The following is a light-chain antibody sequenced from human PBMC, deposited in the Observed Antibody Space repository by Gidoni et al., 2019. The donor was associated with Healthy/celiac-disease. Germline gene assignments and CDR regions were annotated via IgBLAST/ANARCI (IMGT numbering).Light chain of an antibody. CDR2: EVS. Sequence: QSALTQPASVSGSPGQSITISCTGTSSDVGGYNYVSWYQQHPGKAPKLMIYEVSNRPSGVSNRFSGSKSGNTASLTISGLQAEDEADYYCSSYTSSSPWVFGGGTKLXV. J-gene: IGLJ3*02. CDR3: SSYTSSSPWV. CDR1: SSDVGGYNY. V-gene: IGLV2-14*01.